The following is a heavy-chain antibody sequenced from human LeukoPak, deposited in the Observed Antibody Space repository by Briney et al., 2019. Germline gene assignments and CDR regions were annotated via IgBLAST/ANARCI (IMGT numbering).Heavy chain of an antibody. J-gene: IGHJ3*02. CDR3: AKDLTIFGVVIAFDI. CDR1: GFTFSSYG. D-gene: IGHD3-3*01. CDR2: IRYDGSNK. Sequence: PGGSLRLSCAASGFTFSSYGMPWVRQAPGKGLGWVAFIRYDGSNKYYADSVKGRFTISIDNSKNTLYLQMNSLRAEDTAVYYCAKDLTIFGVVIAFDIWGQGTMVTVSS. V-gene: IGHV3-30*02.